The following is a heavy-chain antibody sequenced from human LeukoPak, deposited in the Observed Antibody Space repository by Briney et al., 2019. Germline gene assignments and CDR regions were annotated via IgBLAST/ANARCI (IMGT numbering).Heavy chain of an antibody. CDR2: ISYDGSNK. Sequence: TGGSLRLSCAASGFTFSSYAMHWVRKAPGKGLEWVAVISYDGSNKNYADSVKGRFTISRDNSKNTLYLQMNSLRAEDTAVYYCARDLVRGWAFDIWGQGTMVTVSS. D-gene: IGHD3-10*01. CDR1: GFTFSSYA. CDR3: ARDLVRGWAFDI. J-gene: IGHJ3*02. V-gene: IGHV3-30*04.